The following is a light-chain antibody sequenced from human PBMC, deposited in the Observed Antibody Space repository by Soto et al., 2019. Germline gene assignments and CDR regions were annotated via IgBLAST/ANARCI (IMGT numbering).Light chain of an antibody. J-gene: IGLJ1*01. V-gene: IGLV1-40*01. CDR1: SANIGAAYN. Sequence: QAVLTHPPSVSRAPGQRVTISCTRSSANIGAAYNVDWYQQLPGTAPKLLIYGDINRPSGAAARFCGSKSDDSPSLAILALQAEDEGDYYCQSYDSSLSGYVFGTGTKVTAL. CDR3: QSYDSSLSGYV. CDR2: GDI.